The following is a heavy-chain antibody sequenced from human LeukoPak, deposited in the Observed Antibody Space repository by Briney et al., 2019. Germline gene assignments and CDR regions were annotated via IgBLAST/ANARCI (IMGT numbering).Heavy chain of an antibody. V-gene: IGHV1-69*13. D-gene: IGHD4-17*01. Sequence: SVKVCCKASGGTFSSYGISWVRQAPGQGLEWMGGIIPIFGSANYAQKFQGRVTITADESTSTAYMELSSLRSEDTAVYYCARGGNYGDYFDYWGQGTLVTVSS. CDR2: IIPIFGSA. J-gene: IGHJ4*02. CDR3: ARGGNYGDYFDY. CDR1: GGTFSSYG.